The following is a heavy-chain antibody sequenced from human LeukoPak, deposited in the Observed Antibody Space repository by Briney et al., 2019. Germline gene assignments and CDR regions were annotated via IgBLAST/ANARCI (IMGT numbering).Heavy chain of an antibody. J-gene: IGHJ5*02. CDR2: IYDGGNI. CDR1: GGSISSSDSF. D-gene: IGHD4-17*01. V-gene: IGHV4-39*01. CDR3: ARSPDDYGDYAAGNWFDP. Sequence: SETLSLTCTVSGGSISSSDSFWGWIRQSPGQGLEWIGSIYDGGNIYYNPSLKSRVSISVDTSKNQFSLNLTSVSAADTAVYYCARSPDDYGDYAAGNWFDPWGQGTLVTVSS.